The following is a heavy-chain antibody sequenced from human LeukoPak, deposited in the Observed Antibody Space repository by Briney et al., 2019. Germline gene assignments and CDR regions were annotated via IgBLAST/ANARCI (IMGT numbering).Heavy chain of an antibody. CDR2: IYYSGST. CDR3: ASSTGRDFDY. CDR1: GGSISSYY. V-gene: IGHV4-59*01. Sequence: SETLSLTCTVSGGSISSYYWSWIRQPPGKGLEWIGYIYYSGSTNYNPSLKSRVTISVDTSKNKFSLKLSSVTAADTAVYYCASSTGRDFDYWGQGTLVTVSS. J-gene: IGHJ4*02. D-gene: IGHD3-10*01.